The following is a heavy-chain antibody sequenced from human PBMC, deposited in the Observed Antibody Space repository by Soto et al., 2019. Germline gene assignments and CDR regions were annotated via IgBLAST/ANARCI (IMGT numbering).Heavy chain of an antibody. V-gene: IGHV3-33*01. D-gene: IGHD6-19*01. Sequence: QVQLVESGGGVVQPGRSLRLSCVGSGFPFWHYGMHWVRQAPGKGLEWVAVIWSDGKKESYADFVKGRFAISRDNFKDTLYLQMNSLRAEDTAVYYWARDRDGGWFHMDVWGQGTTVPVSS. CDR2: IWSDGKKE. CDR3: ARDRDGGWFHMDV. J-gene: IGHJ6*02. CDR1: GFPFWHYG.